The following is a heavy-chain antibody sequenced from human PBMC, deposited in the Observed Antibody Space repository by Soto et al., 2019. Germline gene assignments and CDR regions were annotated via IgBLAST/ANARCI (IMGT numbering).Heavy chain of an antibody. CDR1: GFTFNSYV. Sequence: QVQLVESGGGVVQPGRSLRLSCATSGFTFNSYVMHWVRQAPGKGLEWVAVIWSDGSDKYYADSVKGRFTISRDNSKNTLYLQMNSLRADDTAVYYCAGGPVSSAWNSGGNWGQGTLVTVSS. D-gene: IGHD6-19*01. CDR3: AGGPVSSAWNSGGN. J-gene: IGHJ4*02. V-gene: IGHV3-33*01. CDR2: IWSDGSDK.